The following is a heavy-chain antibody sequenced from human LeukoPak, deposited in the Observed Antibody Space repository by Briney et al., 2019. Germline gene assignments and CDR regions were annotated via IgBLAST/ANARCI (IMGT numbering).Heavy chain of an antibody. Sequence: GGSLRLSCAASGFTFSDYYMSWIRQAPGKGLEWVSYISSSGSTIYYADSVKGRFTISRDNAKNSLYLQMNSLRAEDTAEYYCARLHVDIVATTPDYWGQGTLVTVSS. CDR1: GFTFSDYY. CDR3: ARLHVDIVATTPDY. V-gene: IGHV3-11*01. D-gene: IGHD5-12*01. J-gene: IGHJ4*02. CDR2: ISSSGSTI.